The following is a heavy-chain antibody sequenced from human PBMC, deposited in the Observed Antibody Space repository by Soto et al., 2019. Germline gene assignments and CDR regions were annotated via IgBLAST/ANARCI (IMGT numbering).Heavy chain of an antibody. CDR1: GYTFNGHY. CDR3: ARDSDYDILTGYSRNAFDI. V-gene: IGHV1-2*02. CDR2: INPNSGGT. Sequence: QVQLVQSGAGVKKPGASVKVSCRASGYTFNGHYIHWVRQAPGQGLEWMGWINPNSGGTNYAQKFQGRVTLTRDTSISTVYMELSSLRSDDTALYYCARDSDYDILTGYSRNAFDIWGQGTMVTVSS. D-gene: IGHD3-9*01. J-gene: IGHJ3*02.